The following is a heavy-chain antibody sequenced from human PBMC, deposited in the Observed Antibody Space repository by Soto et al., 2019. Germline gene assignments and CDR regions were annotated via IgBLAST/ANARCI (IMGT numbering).Heavy chain of an antibody. Sequence: QVQLVQSGAEVKKPGASVKVSCKAPGYIFPSCTISWVRQAPGQGLEWMGWISAYNGNIKDAQKFQGRFTMTKDTSTSTAYMELRSLTSDDTAMYYCAIANYGDNDYWGQGTLVTVSS. D-gene: IGHD4-17*01. V-gene: IGHV1-18*01. CDR3: AIANYGDNDY. CDR1: GYIFPSCT. CDR2: ISAYNGNI. J-gene: IGHJ4*02.